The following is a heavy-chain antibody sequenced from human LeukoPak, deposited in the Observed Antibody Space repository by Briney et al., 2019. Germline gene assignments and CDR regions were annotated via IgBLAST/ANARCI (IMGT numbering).Heavy chain of an antibody. V-gene: IGHV1-2*02. CDR3: AVLQGVVTTYFDY. CDR1: GYTFTDYY. CDR2: INPNNGGT. J-gene: IGHJ4*02. Sequence: ASVKVSCKASGYTFTDYYIHWVRQAPGQGLEWMGWINPNNGGTSYAQNFQGRVTMTRDTSISTAYMELSRLSSDDTAVYYCAVLQGVVTTYFDYWGQGTLVTVSS. D-gene: IGHD3-3*01.